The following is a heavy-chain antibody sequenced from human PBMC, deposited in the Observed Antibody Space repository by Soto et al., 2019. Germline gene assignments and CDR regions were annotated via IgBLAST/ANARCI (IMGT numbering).Heavy chain of an antibody. V-gene: IGHV3-23*01. CDR1: GGTFSSYS. Sequence: XGSLRLSCSASGGTFSSYSMSWVRQAPGKGLEWVSGFRTSGDGGTTYYADSVKGRFTISRDNSKNMLFLQMNSLRAEDTAIYYCAKKVNSGPGSQYFDHWGQGPLVTVSS. J-gene: IGHJ4*02. CDR2: FRTSGDGGTT. CDR3: AKKVNSGPGSQYFDH. D-gene: IGHD3-10*01.